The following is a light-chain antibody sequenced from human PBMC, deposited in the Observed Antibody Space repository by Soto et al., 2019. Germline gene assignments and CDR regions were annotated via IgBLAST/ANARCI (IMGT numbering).Light chain of an antibody. CDR1: QSVSNNY. CDR2: GAS. V-gene: IGKV3-20*01. CDR3: QQYHYWPPIT. Sequence: EIVLTQSPGILSLSPGERATLSCRASQSVSNNYLAWYQQKPGQAPRLLISGASIRATGVPDRFSASGSGTEFTLTISSLQSEDFAVYYCQQYHYWPPITFGQGTRLEIK. J-gene: IGKJ5*01.